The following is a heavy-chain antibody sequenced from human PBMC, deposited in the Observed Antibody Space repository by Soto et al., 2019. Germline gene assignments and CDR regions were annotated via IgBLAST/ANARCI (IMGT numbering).Heavy chain of an antibody. V-gene: IGHV3-23*01. CDR1: GFTLSGSA. CDR2: ITSAGGA. CDR3: ANGGAGRMYFHQ. J-gene: IGHJ1*01. Sequence: EVQLLESGGGLVQPGGSLRVSCVASGFTLSGSAMSWVRQAPGKGLEWVSTITSAGGAYSTDSVRGRVTISRDNSKNTLYLQRNSLRVEDTAVYYCANGGAGRMYFHQWGQGTLVTVFS. D-gene: IGHD3-3*01.